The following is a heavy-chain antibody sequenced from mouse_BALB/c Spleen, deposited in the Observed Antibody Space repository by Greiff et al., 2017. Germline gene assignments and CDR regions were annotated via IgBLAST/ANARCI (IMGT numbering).Heavy chain of an antibody. V-gene: IGHV14-1*02. D-gene: IGHD2-1*01. CDR3: ARPYGNYDFDV. J-gene: IGHJ1*01. CDR1: GFNIKDYY. CDR2: IDPENGNT. Sequence: EVKLQESGAELVRPGALVKLSCKASGFNIKDYYMHWVKQRPEQGLEWIGWIDPENGNTIYDPKFQGKASITADTSSNTAYLQLSSLTSEDTAVYYCARPYGNYDFDVWGAGTTVTVSS.